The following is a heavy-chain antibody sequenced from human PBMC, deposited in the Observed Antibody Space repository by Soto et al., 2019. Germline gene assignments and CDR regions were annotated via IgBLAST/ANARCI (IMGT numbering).Heavy chain of an antibody. CDR2: IYYSGST. CDR3: ARGIVDVVVPAALFDP. J-gene: IGHJ5*02. V-gene: IGHV4-59*01. D-gene: IGHD2-2*01. Sequence: TSETLSLTCTVSGGSISSYYWSWIRQPPGKGLEWIGYIYYSGSTNYNPSLKSRVTISVDTSKNQFSLKLSSVTAADTAVYYCARGIVDVVVPAALFDPWGQGTLVTV. CDR1: GGSISSYY.